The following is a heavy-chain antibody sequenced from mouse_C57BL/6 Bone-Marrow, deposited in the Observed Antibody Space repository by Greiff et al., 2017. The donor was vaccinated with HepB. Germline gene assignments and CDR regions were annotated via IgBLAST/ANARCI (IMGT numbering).Heavy chain of an antibody. J-gene: IGHJ2*01. CDR3: ARGGLGRGKNYFDY. V-gene: IGHV1-76*01. CDR2: IYPGSGNT. CDR1: GYTFTDYY. D-gene: IGHD4-1*01. Sequence: VQLQQSGAELVRPGASVKLSCKASGYTFTDYYINWVKQRPGQGLEWIARIYPGSGNTYYNEKFKGKATLTAEKSSSTAYMQLSSLTSEDSAVYFCARGGLGRGKNYFDYWGQGTTLTVSS.